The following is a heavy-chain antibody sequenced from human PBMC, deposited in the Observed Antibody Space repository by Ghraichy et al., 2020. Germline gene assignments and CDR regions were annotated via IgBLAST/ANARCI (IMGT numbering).Heavy chain of an antibody. Sequence: SLNISCAASGFTFDDYAMHWVRQAPGKGLEWVSGISWNSGSIGYADSVKGRFTISRDNAKNSLYLQMNSLRAEDTALYYCAKDMAVKPTQLWPAVYYYYGMDVWGQGTTVTVSS. CDR1: GFTFDDYA. CDR3: AKDMAVKPTQLWPAVYYYYGMDV. D-gene: IGHD5-18*01. V-gene: IGHV3-9*01. J-gene: IGHJ6*02. CDR2: ISWNSGSI.